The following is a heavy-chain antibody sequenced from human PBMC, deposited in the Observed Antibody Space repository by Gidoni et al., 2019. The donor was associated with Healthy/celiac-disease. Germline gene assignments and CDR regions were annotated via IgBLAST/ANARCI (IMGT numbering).Heavy chain of an antibody. CDR3: ARDDHYDFWSGYAPPGV. D-gene: IGHD3-3*01. V-gene: IGHV3-21*01. Sequence: EVQLVESGGGLVKPGGARGISGAASGFALSSYSMNWVRQAPGKGLEWVSSISSSSSYIYYADSVKGRFTISRDNAKNSLYLQMNSLRAEDTAVYYCARDDHYDFWSGYAPPGVWGQGTLVTVSS. CDR1: GFALSSYS. CDR2: ISSSSSYI. J-gene: IGHJ4*02.